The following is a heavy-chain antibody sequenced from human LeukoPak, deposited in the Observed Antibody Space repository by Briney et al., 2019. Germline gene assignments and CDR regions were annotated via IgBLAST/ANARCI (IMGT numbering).Heavy chain of an antibody. V-gene: IGHV3-48*01. CDR1: GFTFSKYS. J-gene: IGHJ6*03. Sequence: GGSRRLSCAPSGFTFSKYSITWVPQAPGKGREWISFIIRIRSTTYYADSVKGRCTISKDNGKNSMYLPMHSLRAEDTAVYYCVRAEVGTTLKYYYYYMAVWGKGTTVTVS. CDR3: VRAEVGTTLKYYYYYMAV. D-gene: IGHD1-26*01. CDR2: IIRIRSTT.